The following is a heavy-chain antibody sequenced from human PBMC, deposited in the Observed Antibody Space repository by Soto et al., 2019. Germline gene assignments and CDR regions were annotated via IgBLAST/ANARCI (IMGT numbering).Heavy chain of an antibody. CDR1: GYNFAGYW. J-gene: IGHJ4*02. CDR3: ARGGVSTRTFDY. Sequence: LKISCKGSGYNFAGYWIAWVRQMPGKGLELMGIIYPSDSDTRYRPSFQGQLTISADKSISSAYLQWSSLRASDTAMYYCARGGVSTRTFDYWGQGTPVTVSS. V-gene: IGHV5-51*01. CDR2: IYPSDSDT. D-gene: IGHD3-3*01.